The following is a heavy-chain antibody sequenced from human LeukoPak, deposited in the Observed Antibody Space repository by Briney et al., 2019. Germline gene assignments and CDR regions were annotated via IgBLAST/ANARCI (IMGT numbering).Heavy chain of an antibody. D-gene: IGHD6-19*01. J-gene: IGHJ4*02. CDR3: AKGIRHTIAVAGTEFDY. Sequence: GRSLRLSCAASGFTFSSYGMHWVRQAPGKGLEWVAVIWYDGSNKYYADSVKGRFTISRDNSKNTLYLQMNSLRAEDTAVYYCAKGIRHTIAVAGTEFDYWGQGTLVTVSS. V-gene: IGHV3-33*06. CDR2: IWYDGSNK. CDR1: GFTFSSYG.